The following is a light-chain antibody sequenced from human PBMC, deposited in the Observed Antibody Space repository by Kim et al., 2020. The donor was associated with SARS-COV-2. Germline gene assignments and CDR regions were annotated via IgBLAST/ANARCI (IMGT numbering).Light chain of an antibody. CDR3: QTWGTGIWV. J-gene: IGLJ3*02. CDR1: SGHSSDA. V-gene: IGLV4-69*01. Sequence: VGASGKLTCTLSSGHSSDAIAWHQQQPEKGPRYVMKVNSDGSHSKGDGIPERFSGSSSGAERYLTISSLQSEDEADYYCQTWGTGIWVFGGGTQLTV. CDR2: VNSDGSH.